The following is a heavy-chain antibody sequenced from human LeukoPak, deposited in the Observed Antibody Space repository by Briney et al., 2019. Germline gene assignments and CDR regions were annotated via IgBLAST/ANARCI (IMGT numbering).Heavy chain of an antibody. CDR2: IYYSGST. D-gene: IGHD1-26*01. CDR1: GGSISSSSYY. CDR3: ARDGLYSGSRDFDH. V-gene: IGHV4-39*07. J-gene: IGHJ4*02. Sequence: SETLSLTCTVSGGSISSSSYYWGWIRQPPGKGLEWIGSIYYSGSTYYNPSLKSRVTISVDTSKNQFSLKLSSVTAADTAVYYCARDGLYSGSRDFDHWGQGTLVTVSS.